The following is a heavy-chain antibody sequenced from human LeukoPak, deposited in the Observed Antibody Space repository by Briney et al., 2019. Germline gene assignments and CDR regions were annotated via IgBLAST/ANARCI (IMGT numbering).Heavy chain of an antibody. J-gene: IGHJ3*01. CDR3: AKDQGSGAYDV. CDR1: GFTSRSYA. CDR2: LSGSGGGT. V-gene: IGHV3-23*01. Sequence: GGSLRLSCAASGFTSRSYAMSWVRQSPGKGLEWVSALSGSGGGTYYADSVRGRFTISRDNSKNTLYLQMNSLRAEDTAIYYCAKDQGSGAYDVWGPGTMVTVSS.